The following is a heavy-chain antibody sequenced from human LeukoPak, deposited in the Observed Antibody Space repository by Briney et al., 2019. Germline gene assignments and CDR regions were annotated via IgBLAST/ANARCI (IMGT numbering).Heavy chain of an antibody. J-gene: IGHJ4*02. CDR3: ARESAEGSIRGLFDY. Sequence: GGSLRLSCAASGFTFSSYGMHWVRQAPGKGLEWVAVIWYDGSNKYYADSVKGRFTISRDNSKNTLYLQMNSLRAEDTAVYYCARESAEGSIRGLFDYWGQGTLVTVSS. D-gene: IGHD3-10*01. V-gene: IGHV3-33*01. CDR1: GFTFSSYG. CDR2: IWYDGSNK.